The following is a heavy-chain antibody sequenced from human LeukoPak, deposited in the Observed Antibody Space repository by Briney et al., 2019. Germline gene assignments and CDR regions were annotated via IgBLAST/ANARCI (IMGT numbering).Heavy chain of an antibody. Sequence: SETLSLTCSVSGGSISSYYWNWIRQSPGKGLEWIGSIYYSGSTNYNPSLKSRVTISVDTSELQFSLNLSSVTAADTAVYYCARALSQTGSYRSWGQGTLVTVSS. CDR1: GGSISSYY. J-gene: IGHJ5*02. CDR3: ARALSQTGSYRS. V-gene: IGHV4-59*01. D-gene: IGHD1-26*01. CDR2: IYYSGST.